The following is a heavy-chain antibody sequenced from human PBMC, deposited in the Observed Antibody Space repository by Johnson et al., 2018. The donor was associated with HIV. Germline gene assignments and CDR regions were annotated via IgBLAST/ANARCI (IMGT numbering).Heavy chain of an antibody. V-gene: IGHV3-30*04. CDR2: ISYDGSNK. J-gene: IGHJ3*01. Sequence: QVQLVESGGGVVQPGRSLRLSCAASGFTFSSYAMHWVRQAPGKGLEWVAVISYDGSNKYYADSVKGRFTISRGNSKNTLYLQMNSLRAEDTAVYYCAKDGYRAALDVWGQGTMVTVST. CDR3: AKDGYRAALDV. D-gene: IGHD5-24*01. CDR1: GFTFSSYA.